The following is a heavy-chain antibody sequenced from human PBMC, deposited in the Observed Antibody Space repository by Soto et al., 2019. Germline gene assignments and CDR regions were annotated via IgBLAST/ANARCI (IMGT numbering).Heavy chain of an antibody. V-gene: IGHV4-31*03. J-gene: IGHJ3*02. CDR2: IYYSGST. CDR1: GGSISSGGYY. CDR3: AGDLMTRGPDAFDI. Sequence: QVQLQESGPGLVKPSQTLSLTCTVSGGSISSGGYYWSWIRQHPGKGLEWIGYIYYSGSTYYNPSLKSGFTISVDTFKKQYSLKLSSVAAADTAVYYGAGDLMTRGPDAFDIWGQGTMVTVSS. D-gene: IGHD2-21*02.